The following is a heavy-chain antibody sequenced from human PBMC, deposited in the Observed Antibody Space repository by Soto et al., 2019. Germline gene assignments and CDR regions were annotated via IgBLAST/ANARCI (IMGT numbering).Heavy chain of an antibody. Sequence: QVQLVESGGGVVQPGRSLRLSCAASGFTFSSCAMHWVRQAPGKGLEWVAVISYDGSNKYYADSVKGRFTISRDNSKKPLYLQMNSLRAEDTAVYYCAKSMAAVANGGHFDYWGQGTLVTVSS. CDR1: GFTFSSCA. J-gene: IGHJ4*02. D-gene: IGHD6-13*01. CDR3: AKSMAAVANGGHFDY. V-gene: IGHV3-30*18. CDR2: ISYDGSNK.